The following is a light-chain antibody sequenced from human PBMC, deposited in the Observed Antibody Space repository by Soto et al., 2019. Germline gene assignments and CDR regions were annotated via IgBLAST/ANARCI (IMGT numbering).Light chain of an antibody. J-gene: IGKJ1*01. V-gene: IGKV1-8*01. CDR2: AAS. Sequence: AIRMTQSPSSFSASTGDRVTITCRASQGISSYLAWYQQKPGKAPKLLIYAASTLQSGGPSRFSGSGSGTDFTLTISCLQSEDFATYYCLQYYSYPRTFGQGTKVEIK. CDR1: QGISSY. CDR3: LQYYSYPRT.